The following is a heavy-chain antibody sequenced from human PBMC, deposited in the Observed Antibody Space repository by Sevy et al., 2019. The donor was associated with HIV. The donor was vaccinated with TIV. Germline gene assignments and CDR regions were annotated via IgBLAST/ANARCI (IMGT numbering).Heavy chain of an antibody. CDR1: GFTFSSYW. Sequence: GGSLRLSCAASGFTFSSYWMSWVRQAPGKGLEWVANIKQDGSERYYLDSVKGRFTNSRDNAKNSLYLQMDSLRAEDTAVYYCARGGQRFDYWGQGTLVTVSS. D-gene: IGHD6-25*01. J-gene: IGHJ4*02. V-gene: IGHV3-7*01. CDR3: ARGGQRFDY. CDR2: IKQDGSER.